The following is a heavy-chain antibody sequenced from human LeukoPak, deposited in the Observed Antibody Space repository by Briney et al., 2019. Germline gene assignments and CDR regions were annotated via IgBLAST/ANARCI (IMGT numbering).Heavy chain of an antibody. D-gene: IGHD1-1*01. Sequence: PSETLSLTCAVYGGSFSGYYWSWIRQPPGKGLEWIGEINHSGSTNYNPSLKSRVTISVDTSKNQFPLKLSSVTAADTAVYYCARGRTGFRFFDYWGQGTLVTVSS. CDR3: ARGRTGFRFFDY. CDR1: GGSFSGYY. J-gene: IGHJ4*02. V-gene: IGHV4-34*01. CDR2: INHSGST.